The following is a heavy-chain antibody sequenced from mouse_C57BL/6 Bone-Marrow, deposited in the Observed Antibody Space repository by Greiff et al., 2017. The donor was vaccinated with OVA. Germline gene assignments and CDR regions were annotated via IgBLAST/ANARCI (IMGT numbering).Heavy chain of an antibody. CDR2: IWSGGST. V-gene: IGHV2-2*01. J-gene: IGHJ4*01. Sequence: VHLVESGPGLVQPSQRLSITCTVSGFSLTSYGVHWVRQSPGKGLEWLGVIWSGGSTDYNAAFISRLSISKDNSKSQVFFKMNSLQADDTAIYYCGRNVSSEGEMDYWGQGTSDTVTS. CDR3: GRNVSSEGEMDY. CDR1: GFSLTSYG. D-gene: IGHD1-1*01.